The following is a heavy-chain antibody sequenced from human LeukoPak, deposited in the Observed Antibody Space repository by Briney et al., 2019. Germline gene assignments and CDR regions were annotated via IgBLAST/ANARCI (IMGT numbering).Heavy chain of an antibody. Sequence: GRSLRLSCTVSGFTVSSNSMSWVRQAPGKGLEWVSFIYSDNTHYSDSVKGRFTISRDSSKNTLVLQMNTLRVEDTALYYCAKLHGDFLPAHYWGQGTLVTVSS. CDR3: AKLHGDFLPAHY. D-gene: IGHD4-17*01. J-gene: IGHJ4*02. V-gene: IGHV3-66*03. CDR1: GFTVSSNS. CDR2: IYSDNT.